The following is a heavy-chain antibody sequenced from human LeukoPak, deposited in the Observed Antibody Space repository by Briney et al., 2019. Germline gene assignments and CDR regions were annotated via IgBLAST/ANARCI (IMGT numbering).Heavy chain of an antibody. CDR3: AREWQGGIAAAGTRIEGGY. J-gene: IGHJ4*02. Sequence: PGGSLRLSCAVSGFSVSGYWMTWVRQAPGKGREWVANIKQDGSEKNYVDSVKGRFTISRDNAENSLFLQMNSLRVEDTAVYYCAREWQGGIAAAGTRIEGGYWGQGTLVAVSS. V-gene: IGHV3-7*01. D-gene: IGHD6-13*01. CDR2: IKQDGSEK. CDR1: GFSVSGYW.